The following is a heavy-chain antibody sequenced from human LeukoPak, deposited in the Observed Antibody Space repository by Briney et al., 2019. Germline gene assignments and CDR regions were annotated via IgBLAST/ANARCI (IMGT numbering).Heavy chain of an antibody. D-gene: IGHD3-22*01. V-gene: IGHV3-30*02. CDR3: AKAACYYYDSSGYDCSDAFDI. Sequence: GGSLRLSCAASGFTFSSYGMHWLRQAPGKGLEWVAFIRYDGSNKYYADSVKGRLTISRDNSKNTLYLQMNSLRAEDTAVYYCAKAACYYYDSSGYDCSDAFDIWGQGTMVTVSS. J-gene: IGHJ3*02. CDR2: IRYDGSNK. CDR1: GFTFSSYG.